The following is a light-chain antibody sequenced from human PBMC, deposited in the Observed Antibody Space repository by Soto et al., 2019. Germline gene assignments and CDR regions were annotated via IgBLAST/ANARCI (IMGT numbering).Light chain of an antibody. V-gene: IGKV3-11*01. Sequence: EIVLTQSPATLSLSPGERATLSCRASQSVNSSLAWYQQTPGQAPRLLISDASFRATGIPARFSGSGSGTDFTLTISALEPEDFAVYYCQQRSNWPPRYTFGQGTKLEIK. CDR1: QSVNSS. J-gene: IGKJ2*01. CDR3: QQRSNWPPRYT. CDR2: DAS.